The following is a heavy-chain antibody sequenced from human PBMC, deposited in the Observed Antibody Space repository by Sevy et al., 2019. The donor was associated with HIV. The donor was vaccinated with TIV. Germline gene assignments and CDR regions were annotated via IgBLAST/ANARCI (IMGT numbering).Heavy chain of an antibody. D-gene: IGHD3-16*01. CDR1: GFTFSSYA. CDR3: ARNDVYYFDY. Sequence: GGSLRLSCAASGFTFSSYAMHWVRQAPGKGLEWVAVISYDGSNKYYADSVKGRFTISRDNSKNTLYLQMNSLRAEDTAVYYCARNDVYYFDYWGQGTLVTVSS. J-gene: IGHJ4*02. CDR2: ISYDGSNK. V-gene: IGHV3-30-3*01.